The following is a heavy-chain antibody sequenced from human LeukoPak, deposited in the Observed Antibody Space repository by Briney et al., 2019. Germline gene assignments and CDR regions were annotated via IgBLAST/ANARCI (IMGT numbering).Heavy chain of an antibody. D-gene: IGHD2-15*01. Sequence: AAVKVSCEPSLYTFTGYYIHWVRQAPGQGLEWMGWINPNSGGTNYAQKFQGGVTMTRDTSISTAYMELSRLRSHDTAVCYCARDGDCSGGSCYTPFDTWGQGALVTASS. J-gene: IGHJ5*02. CDR1: LYTFTGYY. CDR3: ARDGDCSGGSCYTPFDT. CDR2: INPNSGGT. V-gene: IGHV1-2*02.